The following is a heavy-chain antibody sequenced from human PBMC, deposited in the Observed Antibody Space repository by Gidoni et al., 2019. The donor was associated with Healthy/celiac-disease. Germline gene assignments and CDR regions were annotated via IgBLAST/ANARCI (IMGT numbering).Heavy chain of an antibody. V-gene: IGHV3-30-3*01. J-gene: IGHJ6*02. Sequence: QVQLVESGGGVVQPGRSLRLSCAASGFTFSSYAMHWVRQAPGKGLEWVAVISYDGSNKYYADSVKGRFTISRDNSKNTLYLQMNSLRAEDTAVYYCARELGYSGYDLDFEGQDYYYYGMDVWGQGTTVTVSS. CDR2: ISYDGSNK. D-gene: IGHD5-12*01. CDR3: ARELGYSGYDLDFEGQDYYYYGMDV. CDR1: GFTFSSYA.